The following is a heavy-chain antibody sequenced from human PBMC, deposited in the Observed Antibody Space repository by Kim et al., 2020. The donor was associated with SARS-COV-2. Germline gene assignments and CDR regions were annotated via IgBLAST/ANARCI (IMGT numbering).Heavy chain of an antibody. J-gene: IGHJ5*02. V-gene: IGHV4-39*07. CDR3: ARAASAAMVPDNWFDP. Sequence: LKRRVSISVDTSKTQFSLKLSSVTAADTAVYYCARAASAAMVPDNWFDPWGQGTLVTVSS. D-gene: IGHD5-18*01.